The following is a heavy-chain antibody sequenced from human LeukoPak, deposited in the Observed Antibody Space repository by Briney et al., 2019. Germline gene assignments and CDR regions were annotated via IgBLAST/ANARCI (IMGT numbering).Heavy chain of an antibody. Sequence: GGSLRLSCAASGFTVSSNYMSWVRQAPGKGLEWVSVIYSGGSTYYADSVKGRFTISRDNSKNTLYLQMNSLRAEDTAVYYCAKVPTYCGGDCYYSADYWGQGTLVTVSS. D-gene: IGHD2-21*01. J-gene: IGHJ4*02. CDR3: AKVPTYCGGDCYYSADY. CDR1: GFTVSSNY. CDR2: IYSGGST. V-gene: IGHV3-66*01.